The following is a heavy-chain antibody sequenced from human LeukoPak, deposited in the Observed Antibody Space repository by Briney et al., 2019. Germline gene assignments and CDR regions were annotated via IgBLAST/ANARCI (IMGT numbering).Heavy chain of an antibody. CDR1: GFTFNSYA. J-gene: IGHJ4*02. CDR3: ARCDDGYNYWGY. V-gene: IGHV3-23*01. CDR2: ISGSTGST. D-gene: IGHD5-24*01. Sequence: PGGSLRLSCAASGFTFNSYAMSWVRQAPGKGLEWVSAISGSTGSTYYADSVKGRFSISTDSSKNTLSLQMDSLRAEDTAVYYCARCDDGYNYWGYWGQGTLVTVSS.